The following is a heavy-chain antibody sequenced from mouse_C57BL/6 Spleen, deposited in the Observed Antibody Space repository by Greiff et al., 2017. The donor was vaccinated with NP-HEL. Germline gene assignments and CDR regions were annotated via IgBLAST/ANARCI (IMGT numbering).Heavy chain of an antibody. D-gene: IGHD2-1*01. CDR1: GYTFTSYW. Sequence: QVQLQQPGAELVRPGTSVKLSCKASGYTFTSYWMHWVKQRPGQGLEWIGVIDPSDSYTNYNQKFKGKATLTVDTSSSKAYMQLSSLTSEDSAVYYCVGVLYGNWYFDVWGTGTTVTVSS. CDR3: VGVLYGNWYFDV. V-gene: IGHV1-59*01. CDR2: IDPSDSYT. J-gene: IGHJ1*03.